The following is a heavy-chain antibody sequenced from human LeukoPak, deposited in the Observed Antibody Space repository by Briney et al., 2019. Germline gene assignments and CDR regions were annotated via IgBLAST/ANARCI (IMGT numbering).Heavy chain of an antibody. CDR3: AREGYSSDGYYFDY. V-gene: IGHV4-59*01. D-gene: IGHD6-19*01. Sequence: SETLSLTCTVSGGSISSYYWSWIRQPPGKGLEWIGYIYYNGSTNYNPSLKSRVTISVDTSKNQFSLKLSSVTAADTAVYYCAREGYSSDGYYFDYWGQGTLVTVSS. J-gene: IGHJ4*02. CDR1: GGSISSYY. CDR2: IYYNGST.